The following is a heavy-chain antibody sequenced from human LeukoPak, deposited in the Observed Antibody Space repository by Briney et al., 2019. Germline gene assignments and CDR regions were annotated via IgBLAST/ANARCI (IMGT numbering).Heavy chain of an antibody. CDR3: AKGSDIYDSSGYSTHFDY. J-gene: IGHJ4*02. D-gene: IGHD3-22*01. CDR2: IWDDGRKK. V-gene: IGHV3-33*06. CDR1: GFTFSSYG. Sequence: GXSLRLSCAASGFTFSSYGMHWGRQAPGKGGEWGGDIWDDGRKKYYADSEKGGFTSARDNAKNTVYLQMNSERDGDTAVYYCAKGSDIYDSSGYSTHFDYCGQGPLVTVSS.